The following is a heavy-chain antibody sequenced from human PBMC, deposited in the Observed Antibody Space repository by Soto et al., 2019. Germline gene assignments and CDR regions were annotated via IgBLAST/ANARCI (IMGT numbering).Heavy chain of an antibody. V-gene: IGHV4-34*01. CDR1: GGSFSGYY. Sequence: SETLSLTCAVYGGSFSGYYWSWIRQPPGKGLEWIGEINHSGSTNYNPSLKSRVTISVDTSKNQFSLKLSSVTAADTAVYYCARYDVSLVPGYWFDPWGQGTLVTAPQ. CDR3: ARYDVSLVPGYWFDP. J-gene: IGHJ5*02. CDR2: INHSGST. D-gene: IGHD6-6*01.